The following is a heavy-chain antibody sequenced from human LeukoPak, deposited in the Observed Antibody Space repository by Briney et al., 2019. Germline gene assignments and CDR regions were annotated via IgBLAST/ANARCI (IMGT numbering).Heavy chain of an antibody. CDR1: GGSISIHY. CDR2: IYDGRNT. D-gene: IGHD3-3*01. J-gene: IGHJ5*02. V-gene: IGHV4-59*11. CDR3: ARAGWGDDSWSGPAINWVDP. Sequence: SETLSLTCTVSGGSISIHYWSWIRQPPGKGLEWIGYIYDGRNTNYNPSLRSRVTISADTSNNHFSLQLTSVTAADTAVYYCARAGWGDDSWSGPAINWVDPWGQGTLITVSS.